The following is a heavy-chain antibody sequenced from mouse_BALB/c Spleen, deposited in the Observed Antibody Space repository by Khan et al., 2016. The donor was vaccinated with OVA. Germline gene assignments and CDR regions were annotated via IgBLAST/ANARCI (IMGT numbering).Heavy chain of an antibody. CDR2: ISYSGNT. V-gene: IGHV3-2*02. CDR3: ARVDGGDFDY. CDR1: GYSITSDYV. J-gene: IGHJ2*01. D-gene: IGHD2-3*01. Sequence: EVQLQESGPGLVKPSQSLSLTCTVTGYSITSDYVWNWIRQSPGNKLEWMGFISYSGNTNYNPSLKSRASITRDTSKNQFFLHLNSMTTEDTATYYCARVDGGDFDYWGQGTTLTVSS.